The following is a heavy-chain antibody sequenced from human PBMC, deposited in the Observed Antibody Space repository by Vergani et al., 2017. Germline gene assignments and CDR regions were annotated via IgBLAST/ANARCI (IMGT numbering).Heavy chain of an antibody. CDR3: ARGEVTIFGVVTH. V-gene: IGHV3-21*01. D-gene: IGHD3-3*01. CDR1: GFTFSSYS. Sequence: EVQLVESGGGLVQPGGSLRLSCAASGFTFSSYSMHWVRQAPGKGLEWVSSISSSSSYIYYADSVKGRFTISRDNAKNSLYLQMNSLRAEDTAVYYCARGEVTIFGVVTHWGQGTLVTVSS. J-gene: IGHJ4*02. CDR2: ISSSSSYI.